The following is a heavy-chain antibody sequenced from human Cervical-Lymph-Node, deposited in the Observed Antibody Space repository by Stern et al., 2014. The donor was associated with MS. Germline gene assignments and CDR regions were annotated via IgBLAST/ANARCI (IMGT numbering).Heavy chain of an antibody. CDR3: ARRGMDV. Sequence: EVQLLESGAEVKKPGESLTISCKGFGYSFNIYWIAWVRQRPGKGLEWMGIIYPDDSDTGYSPSFHGRVTFSVDKSISNAYLQRSSLKPSDTATYFYARRGMDVWGQGTSVTVSS. CDR2: IYPDDSDT. CDR1: GYSFNIYW. V-gene: IGHV5-51*01. J-gene: IGHJ6*02.